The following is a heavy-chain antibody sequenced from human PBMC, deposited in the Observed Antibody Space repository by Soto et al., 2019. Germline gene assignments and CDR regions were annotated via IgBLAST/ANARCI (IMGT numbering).Heavy chain of an antibody. V-gene: IGHV4-4*07. CDR2: IDNSGST. CDR3: ARGGQDFWSGPFDY. J-gene: IGHJ4*02. CDR1: GGSISNYF. D-gene: IGHD3-3*01. Sequence: SETLSLTCTVSGGSISNYFCNWIRQPAGKGLEWIGRIDNSGSTNYNPSLKSRITMSADTSRNQFSLKLNSVTAAGTAVYYCARGGQDFWSGPFDYWGQGALVTVSS.